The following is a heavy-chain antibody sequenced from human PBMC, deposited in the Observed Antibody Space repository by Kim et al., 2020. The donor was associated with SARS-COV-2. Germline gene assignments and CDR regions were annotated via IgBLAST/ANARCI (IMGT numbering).Heavy chain of an antibody. CDR1: GDSVSSNSPA. CDR2: TYYRSKWYN. V-gene: IGHV6-1*01. D-gene: IGHD3-22*01. J-gene: IGHJ3*02. CDR3: ARGSKYYYDSSGSDAFDI. Sequence: SQTLSLTCAISGDSVSSNSPAWNWIRQSPSRGLEWPGRTYYRSKWYNDYAVSVKSRITINPDTSKNQFSLQLNSVTPEDTAVYYCARGSKYYYDSSGSDAFDIWGQGTMVTVSS.